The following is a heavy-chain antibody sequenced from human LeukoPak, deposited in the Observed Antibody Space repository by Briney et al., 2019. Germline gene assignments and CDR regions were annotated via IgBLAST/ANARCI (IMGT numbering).Heavy chain of an antibody. D-gene: IGHD1-14*01. CDR3: ARDHRPEIQYYYMDV. CDR1: GFSLSNFG. J-gene: IGHJ6*03. CDR2: LLYDGNTK. V-gene: IGHV3-33*01. Sequence: GGSLRLSCAASGFSLSNFGMHWVRQAPGKGLEWVAALLYDGNTKHYADSVKGRFTISRDISKNTFYLQMNSLTAEDAAVYYCARDHRPEIQYYYMDVWGKGTTVAVSS.